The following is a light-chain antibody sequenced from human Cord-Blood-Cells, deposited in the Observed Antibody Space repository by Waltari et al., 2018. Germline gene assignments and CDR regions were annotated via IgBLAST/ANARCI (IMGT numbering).Light chain of an antibody. J-gene: IGKJ3*01. CDR2: WAS. CDR3: QQYYSTPFT. V-gene: IGKV4-1*01. Sequence: DIVMTQSPDSLAVSLGERATINCKSSQSVLYSSNNKNYLAWYQQKPGQPPKLLIYWASTRESGVPDRFSGSGSGTDSTLTISSLQAEDVGVYYCQQYYSTPFTFGPGTKVDIK. CDR1: QSVLYSSNNKNY.